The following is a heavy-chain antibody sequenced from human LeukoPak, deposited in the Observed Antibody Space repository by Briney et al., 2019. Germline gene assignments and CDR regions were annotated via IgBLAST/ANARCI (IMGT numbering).Heavy chain of an antibody. CDR3: ASARLGSGLEGAFAI. V-gene: IGHV4-59*01. Sequence: PSETLSLSCTVSGGSISSYFWSWIRQPPGKGLEWIGYIYYSGSTNYNPSLKSRVTISVDTSKNPFSLKLSSVTAEDTAVYYCASARLGSGLEGAFAIWGQGTMVTVSS. J-gene: IGHJ3*02. CDR1: GGSISSYF. D-gene: IGHD6-25*01. CDR2: IYYSGST.